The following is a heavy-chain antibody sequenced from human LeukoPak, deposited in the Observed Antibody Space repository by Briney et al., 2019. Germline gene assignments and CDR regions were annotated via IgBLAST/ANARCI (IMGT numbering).Heavy chain of an antibody. D-gene: IGHD6-19*01. CDR2: VYYSGST. Sequence: TTSETLSLTCTVSGGSISSYYWSWIRQPPGKGLEWIGYVYYSGSTNYNPSLKSRVTISVDTSKNQFSLKLSSVTAADTAVYYCARAYSSGWPDFDYWGQGTLVTVSS. CDR1: GGSISSYY. V-gene: IGHV4-59*01. CDR3: ARAYSSGWPDFDY. J-gene: IGHJ4*02.